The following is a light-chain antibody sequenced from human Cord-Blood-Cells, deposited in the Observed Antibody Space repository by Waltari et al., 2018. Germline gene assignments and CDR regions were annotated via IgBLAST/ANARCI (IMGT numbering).Light chain of an antibody. CDR2: AAS. Sequence: DIQLTPSPSSLSPSVRASVTITCRASQSISSYLNWYQQKPGKAPKLLIYAASSLQSGVPSRFSGSGSGTDFTLTISSLQPEDFATYYCQQSYSTPITFGQGTRLEIK. J-gene: IGKJ5*01. V-gene: IGKV1-39*01. CDR1: QSISSY. CDR3: QQSYSTPIT.